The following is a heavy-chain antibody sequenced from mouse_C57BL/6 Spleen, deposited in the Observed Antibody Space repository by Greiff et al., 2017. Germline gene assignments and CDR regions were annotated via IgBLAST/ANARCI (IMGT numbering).Heavy chain of an antibody. CDR3: ARDRQDYFDY. CDR2: INYDGSST. Sequence: EVQLVESEGGLVQPGSSMKLSCTASGFTFSDYYMAWVRQVPEKGLEWVANINYDGSSTYYLDSLKSRFIISRDNAKNILYLQMSSLKSEDTATYDCARDRQDYFDYWGQGTTLTGSS. CDR1: GFTFSDYY. V-gene: IGHV5-16*01. D-gene: IGHD3-2*02. J-gene: IGHJ2*01.